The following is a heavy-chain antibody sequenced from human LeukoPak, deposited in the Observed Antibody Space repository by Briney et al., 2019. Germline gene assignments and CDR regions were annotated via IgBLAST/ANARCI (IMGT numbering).Heavy chain of an antibody. J-gene: IGHJ4*02. Sequence: PSETLSLTCAGSGDSISNINWWWSCVRQPPGKGLEWIVEIHDGGSTTYHPSRDSLVTISVDKSKNQSSLKLSSVTAADTAVYYCASDWGAATGYWGQGTLVTVSS. D-gene: IGHD2-15*01. CDR1: GDSISNINW. CDR3: ASDWGAATGY. V-gene: IGHV4-4*02. CDR2: IHDGGST.